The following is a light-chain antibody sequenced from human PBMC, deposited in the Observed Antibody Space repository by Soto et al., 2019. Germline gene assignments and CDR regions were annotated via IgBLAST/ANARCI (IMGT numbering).Light chain of an antibody. V-gene: IGKV3-11*01. J-gene: IGKJ4*01. CDR1: QSFGTS. CDR3: QQGGS. CDR2: DTF. Sequence: DIVLTQFPATLSLSPGEEATLSCRASQSFGTSLAWYQQRPAQAPRLLIYDTFKVAAGVPARFSGSGSGADFTLTISGLEPEDFAVYYCQQGGSFGGGTKVEIK.